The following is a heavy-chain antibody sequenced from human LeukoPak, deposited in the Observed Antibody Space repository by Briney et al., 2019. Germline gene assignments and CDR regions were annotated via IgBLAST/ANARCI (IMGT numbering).Heavy chain of an antibody. CDR2: IYYSGST. V-gene: IGHV4-39*07. CDR3: ARDPTISYFYDSSGSSSY. CDR1: GGSISSSSHY. J-gene: IGHJ4*02. Sequence: KASETLSLTCTVSGGSISSSSHYWGWIRQPPGKGLEWIGSIYYSGSTYYNPSLKSRVTISVDTSKNQFSLKLSSVTAADTALYYCARDPTISYFYDSSGSSSYWGQGTLVTVSS. D-gene: IGHD3-22*01.